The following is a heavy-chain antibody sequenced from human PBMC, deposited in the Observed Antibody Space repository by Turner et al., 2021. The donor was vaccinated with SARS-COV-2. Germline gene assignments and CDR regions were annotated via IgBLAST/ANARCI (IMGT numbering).Heavy chain of an antibody. J-gene: IGHJ4*02. CDR3: ARDSAEGPLDY. Sequence: QVQQVQSGAAVKKTGSSVQVSCKASGGSFSSYAISWGRQGPGQGLEWMGGNIPSLGTAKYSQKFQGRVTITADESTSTAYMELSSLRSEDTAVYYCARDSAEGPLDYWGQGTLVTVSS. D-gene: IGHD3-10*01. CDR2: NIPSLGTA. CDR1: GGSFSSYA. V-gene: IGHV1-69*01.